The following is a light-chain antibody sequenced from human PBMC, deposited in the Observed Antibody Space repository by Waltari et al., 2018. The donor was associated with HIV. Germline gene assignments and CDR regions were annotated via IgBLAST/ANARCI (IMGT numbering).Light chain of an antibody. CDR2: SSK. CDR3: QQTYTAPHT. V-gene: IGKV1-39*01. CDR1: ENIGDS. J-gene: IGKJ2*01. Sequence: DIQMTQATSSLSDSVGDTITVACRASENIGDSVHWYQQTLGKAPKLLIYSSKTLQGGVPSRFSCGGSGTEFTLTIAGLQPEDFATYFCQQTYTAPHTFGHGTHVDI.